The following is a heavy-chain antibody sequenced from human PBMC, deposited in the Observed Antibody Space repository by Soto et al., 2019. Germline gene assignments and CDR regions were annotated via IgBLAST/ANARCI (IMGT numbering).Heavy chain of an antibody. D-gene: IGHD4-17*01. V-gene: IGHV1-3*05. J-gene: IGHJ6*02. Sequence: QVQLVQSGAEEKKPGASVKVSCKASGYTFTSYAMHWVRQAPGVRQAPGQRLEWMGWINAGNGKTKYSQKFQGRVTITRDTSASTAYMELSSLRSEDTAVYYCARDDYLYYYGMDVWGQGTTVTVSS. CDR1: GYTFTSYA. CDR2: INAGNGKT. CDR3: ARDDYLYYYGMDV.